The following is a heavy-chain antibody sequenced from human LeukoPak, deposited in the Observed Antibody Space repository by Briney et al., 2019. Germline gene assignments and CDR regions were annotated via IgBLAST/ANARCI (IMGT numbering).Heavy chain of an antibody. V-gene: IGHV1-18*01. CDR2: ISTYNGNT. D-gene: IGHD2-2*01. CDR3: ARTRYYQRRFDP. Sequence: ASVKVSCKASGYTFTSYGISWVRQAPGQGLEWMGWISTYNGNTNYAQKLQGRVTMTTDTSTSTAYMELRSLRSDDTAVYYCARTRYYQRRFDPWGQGTLVTVSS. J-gene: IGHJ5*02. CDR1: GYTFTSYG.